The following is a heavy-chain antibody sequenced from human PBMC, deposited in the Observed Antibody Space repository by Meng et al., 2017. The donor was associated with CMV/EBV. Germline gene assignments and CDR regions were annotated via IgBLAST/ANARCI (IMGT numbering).Heavy chain of an antibody. V-gene: IGHV4-59*01. J-gene: IGHJ6*02. CDR2: IYYSGST. Sequence: SETLSLTCTVSGGSISSYYWSWIRQPPGKGLEWIGCIYYSGSTNYNPSLKSRVTISVDTSKNQFSLKLSSVTAADTAVYYCARSLVVVPAVQTYYYYYGMDVWGQGTTVTVSS. D-gene: IGHD2-2*01. CDR1: GGSISSYY. CDR3: ARSLVVVPAVQTYYYYYGMDV.